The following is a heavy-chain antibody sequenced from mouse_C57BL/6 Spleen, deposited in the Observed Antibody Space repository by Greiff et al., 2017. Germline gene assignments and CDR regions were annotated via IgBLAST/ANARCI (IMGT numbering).Heavy chain of an antibody. CDR2: INPNNGGT. CDR3: ARFDDGCWFAY. J-gene: IGHJ3*01. Sequence: EVQLQQSGPELVKPGASVKISCKASGYTFTDYYMNWVKQSHGKSLEWIGDINPNNGGTSYNQKFKGKATLTVDKSSSTAYMELRSLTSEDSAVYYCARFDDGCWFAYWGQGTLVTVSA. CDR1: GYTFTDYY. D-gene: IGHD2-3*01. V-gene: IGHV1-26*01.